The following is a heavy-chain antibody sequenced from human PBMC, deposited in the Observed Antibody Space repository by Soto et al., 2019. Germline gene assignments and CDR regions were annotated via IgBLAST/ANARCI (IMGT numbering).Heavy chain of an antibody. D-gene: IGHD3-3*01. Sequence: GSLRLSCAASGFTFSGSAMHWVRQASGKGLEWVGRIRSKANSYATAYAASVKGRFTISRDDSKNTAYLQMNSLKTEDTAVYYCTRHSIIRFLERGGMDVWGQGTTVTVSS. CDR1: GFTFSGSA. CDR2: IRSKANSYAT. CDR3: TRHSIIRFLERGGMDV. V-gene: IGHV3-73*01. J-gene: IGHJ6*02.